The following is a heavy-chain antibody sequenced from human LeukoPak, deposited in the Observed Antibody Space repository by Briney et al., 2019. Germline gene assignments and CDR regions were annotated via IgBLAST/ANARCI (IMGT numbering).Heavy chain of an antibody. J-gene: IGHJ5*02. CDR3: ARDACSSGPTGWFDP. Sequence: SETLSLTCTVSGGSISSSSSYWGWIRQPPGKGLEWIGNIFYSGSTYYNPSLESRVTISVDTSKNQFSLKLSSVTAADTAVYYCARDACSSGPTGWFDPWGQGTLVTVSS. CDR2: IFYSGST. D-gene: IGHD6-19*01. V-gene: IGHV4-39*07. CDR1: GGSISSSSSY.